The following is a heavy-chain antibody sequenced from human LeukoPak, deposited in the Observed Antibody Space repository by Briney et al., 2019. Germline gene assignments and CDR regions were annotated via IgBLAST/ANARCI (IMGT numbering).Heavy chain of an antibody. CDR2: IYYSGST. J-gene: IGHJ4*02. V-gene: IGHV4-39*01. Sequence: KPSKTLSLTCTVSVGSITSSNYFWGWIRQPPGKGLEWIGSIYYSGSTYYNPSLKSRVTISVDTSKNQFSLRLSSVTAADTAVYYCARRVFWSGSYYFDYWGQGTLVTVSS. CDR3: ARRVFWSGSYYFDY. CDR1: VGSITSSNYF. D-gene: IGHD3-3*01.